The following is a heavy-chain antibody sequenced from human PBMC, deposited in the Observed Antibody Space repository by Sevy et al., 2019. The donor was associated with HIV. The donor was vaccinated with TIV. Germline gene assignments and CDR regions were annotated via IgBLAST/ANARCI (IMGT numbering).Heavy chain of an antibody. Sequence: ASVKVSCKAYGYTFTTYAITWVRQAPGEGLEWMGWISVNNGNRNYAQKVQDRVTMTTDTSTNTAYMKLRSLRSDDTAMYYCARVVMSSSWPCFDYWGQGTLVTVSS. CDR1: GYTFTTYA. CDR2: ISVNNGNR. D-gene: IGHD6-13*01. V-gene: IGHV1-18*01. CDR3: ARVVMSSSWPCFDY. J-gene: IGHJ4*02.